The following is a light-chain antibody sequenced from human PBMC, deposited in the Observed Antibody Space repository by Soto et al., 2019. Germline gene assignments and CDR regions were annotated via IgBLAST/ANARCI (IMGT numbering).Light chain of an antibody. V-gene: IGLV2-14*01. Sequence: QSALTQPASVSGSPGQSITIYCTGTSSDIGAYNFVSWYQQHPGKVPKVIIYEVSNRPSGVPDRFSGSKSDNTASLTISGLQADDEADYYCNSFTSRNTLVFGGGTKLTVL. CDR2: EVS. CDR3: NSFTSRNTLV. J-gene: IGLJ3*02. CDR1: SSDIGAYNF.